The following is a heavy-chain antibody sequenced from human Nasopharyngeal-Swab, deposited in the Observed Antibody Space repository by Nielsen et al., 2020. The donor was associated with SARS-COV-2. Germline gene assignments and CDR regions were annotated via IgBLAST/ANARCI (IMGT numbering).Heavy chain of an antibody. J-gene: IGHJ6*02. D-gene: IGHD6-6*01. CDR2: IYYSGST. CDR3: ARGRGVAARRDYYYFGMDV. Sequence: WIRQPPGKGLEWIGYIYYSGSTNYNPSLKGRVTISVDTSKNQFSLKLSSVTAADTAVYYCARGRGVAARRDYYYFGMDVWGQGTTVTVSS. V-gene: IGHV4-59*01.